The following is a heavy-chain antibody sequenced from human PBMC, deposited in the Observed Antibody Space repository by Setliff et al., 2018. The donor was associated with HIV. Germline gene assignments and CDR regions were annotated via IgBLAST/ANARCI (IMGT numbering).Heavy chain of an antibody. CDR3: ASAGPYCGDDCPYNWLTP. CDR2: VNHSGST. J-gene: IGHJ5*02. D-gene: IGHD2-21*02. CDR1: RDSISSSY. Sequence: SETLSLTCTVSRDSISSSYWTWIRQPPGQGLEWIGYVNHSGSTKYNASLRSRVTMSVDTSKNLFSLTLRSVTAADTAVYYCASAGPYCGDDCPYNWLTPWGQGTLVTVSS. V-gene: IGHV4-59*01.